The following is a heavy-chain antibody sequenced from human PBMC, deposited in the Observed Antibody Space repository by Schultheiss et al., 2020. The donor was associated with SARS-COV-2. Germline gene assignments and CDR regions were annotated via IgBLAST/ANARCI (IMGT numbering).Heavy chain of an antibody. CDR2: ISYDGSNK. CDR3: AREIAVAGRGYYYGMDV. D-gene: IGHD6-19*01. Sequence: GESLKISCAASGFTFSSYAMHWVRQAPGKGLKWVAVISYDGSNKYYADSVKGRFTISRDNSKNTLYLQMNSLRAEDTAVYYCAREIAVAGRGYYYGMDVWGQGTTVTVSS. J-gene: IGHJ6*02. V-gene: IGHV3-30*01. CDR1: GFTFSSYA.